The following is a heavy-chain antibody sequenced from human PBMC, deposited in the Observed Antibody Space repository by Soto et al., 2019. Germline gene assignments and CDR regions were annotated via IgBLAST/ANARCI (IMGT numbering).Heavy chain of an antibody. CDR3: ARVNTTLVDHFDC. Sequence: LRLSCVASGFSVSGSSIFWVRQATGKGLEWVSLMHRGGSTDNADSVKGRFTTSRDKSKNTLYLHMNGLRVEDTAVYYCARVNTTLVDHFDCWGQGTLVTVSS. CDR2: MHRGGST. V-gene: IGHV3-53*01. CDR1: GFSVSGSS. J-gene: IGHJ4*02. D-gene: IGHD5-18*01.